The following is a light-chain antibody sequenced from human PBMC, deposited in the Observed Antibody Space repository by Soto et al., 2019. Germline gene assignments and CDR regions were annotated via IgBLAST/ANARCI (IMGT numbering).Light chain of an antibody. CDR2: GPT. J-gene: IGLJ2*01. V-gene: IGLV1-40*01. CDR1: ASNIGADYA. Sequence: QSVLTQPPSVSGAPGQRVTISCTGTASNIGADYAVHWYQQLPGAAPKLLIQGPTARPSGVPDRFSGSKSGTSASLAISALQPEDEGHYYCQSYDGASRLFGGGTKLTVL. CDR3: QSYDGASRL.